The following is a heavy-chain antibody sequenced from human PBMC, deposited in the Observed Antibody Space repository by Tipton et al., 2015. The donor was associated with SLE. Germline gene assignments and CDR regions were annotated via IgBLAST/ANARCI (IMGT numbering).Heavy chain of an antibody. Sequence: TLSLTCTVSGGSISSYYWNWIRQPPGKGLEWIGFIYYNGSTNYNPSLMSRVTMSVDTSKNQLSLKLSSVTATDTAVYYCASGGIVAREDWFHPWGRGALLSVSS. CDR1: GGSISSYY. J-gene: IGHJ5*02. CDR3: ASGGIVAREDWFHP. D-gene: IGHD2/OR15-2a*01. CDR2: IYYNGST. V-gene: IGHV4-59*01.